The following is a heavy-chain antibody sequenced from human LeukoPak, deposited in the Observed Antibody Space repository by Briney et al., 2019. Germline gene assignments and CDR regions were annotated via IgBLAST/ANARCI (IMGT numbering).Heavy chain of an antibody. D-gene: IGHD6-13*01. CDR1: GGSVTSGGYY. CDR3: ARISAGRYGMDV. CDR2: VYYTGST. J-gene: IGHJ6*02. V-gene: IGHV4-31*03. Sequence: SETLSLTCTVSGGSVTSGGYYWSWIRQHPEKGLEWLGYVYYTGSTYYNPSLKSRVTISSDTSKNQFSLKVSSVTAADTAVYYCARISAGRYGMDVWGQGTTVTVSS.